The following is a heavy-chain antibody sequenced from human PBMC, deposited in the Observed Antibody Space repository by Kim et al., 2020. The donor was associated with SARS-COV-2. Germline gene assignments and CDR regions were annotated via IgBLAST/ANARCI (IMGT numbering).Heavy chain of an antibody. V-gene: IGHV3-23*01. Sequence: GGSLRLSCAASGFTFSSYAMSWVRQAPGKGLEWVSAISGSGGSTYYADSVKGRFTISRDNSKNTLYLQMNSLRAEDTAVYYCAKGTFNWLLRRTPYYGMDVWGQGTTVTVSS. CDR3: AKGTFNWLLRRTPYYGMDV. J-gene: IGHJ6*02. D-gene: IGHD3-9*01. CDR1: GFTFSSYA. CDR2: ISGSGGST.